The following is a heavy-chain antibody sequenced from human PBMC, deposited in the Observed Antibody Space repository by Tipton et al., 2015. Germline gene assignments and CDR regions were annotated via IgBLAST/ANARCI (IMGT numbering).Heavy chain of an antibody. Sequence: SLRLSCAASRFTFSNYAMTWVRQAPGRGLEWVSSINGRGSATYYADSVRGRFTISRDNSKSTLYLQMNSLRAEDTAVYYCARELLPGAMDYWGLGTLVTVSS. V-gene: IGHV3-23*01. D-gene: IGHD2-15*01. CDR3: ARELLPGAMDY. CDR1: RFTFSNYA. J-gene: IGHJ4*02. CDR2: INGRGSAT.